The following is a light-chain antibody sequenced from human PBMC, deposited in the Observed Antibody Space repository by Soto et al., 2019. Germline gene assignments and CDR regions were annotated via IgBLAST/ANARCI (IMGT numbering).Light chain of an antibody. CDR2: DDS. J-gene: IGLJ1*01. Sequence: SYELTQPPSVSVAPGQTARVTCEGNTIGSKSVHWYQQKPGQAPILVVYDDSDRPSGIPERFSGSNSGNTATLTINRVEAGDEADYYCQVWHSSGDQYVVGPGTKVTVL. CDR3: QVWHSSGDQYV. CDR1: TIGSKS. V-gene: IGLV3-21*02.